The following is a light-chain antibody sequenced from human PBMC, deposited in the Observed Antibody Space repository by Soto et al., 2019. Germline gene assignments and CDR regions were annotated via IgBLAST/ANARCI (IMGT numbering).Light chain of an antibody. CDR2: EVS. Sequence: QSVLTQPASVSGSPGQSITISCTGTRSDVGGYNYVSWYQQHPGKAPKLMIYEVSNRPSRVSNRFSGSKSDNTASLTISGLQAEDEADYYCSSYTRSSTSYVFGTGTKVTVL. CDR1: RSDVGGYNY. J-gene: IGLJ1*01. CDR3: SSYTRSSTSYV. V-gene: IGLV2-14*01.